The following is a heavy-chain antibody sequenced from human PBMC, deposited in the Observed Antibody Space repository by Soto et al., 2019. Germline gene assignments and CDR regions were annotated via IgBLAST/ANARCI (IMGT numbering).Heavy chain of an antibody. D-gene: IGHD5-12*01. CDR3: ARAGGATEDAFDI. J-gene: IGHJ3*02. CDR2: ISSSSSYI. Sequence: PGGSLRLSCAASGFTFSSYSMNWVRQAPGKGLEWVSSISSSSSYIYYADSVKGRFTISRDNAKNSLYLQMNSLRAEDTAVYYCARAGGATEDAFDIWGQGTMVTVS. CDR1: GFTFSSYS. V-gene: IGHV3-21*01.